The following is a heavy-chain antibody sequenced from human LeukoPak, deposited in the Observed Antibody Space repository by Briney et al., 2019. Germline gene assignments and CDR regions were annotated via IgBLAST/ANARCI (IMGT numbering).Heavy chain of an antibody. CDR1: GGSISSYY. CDR2: IYYSGST. CDR3: ARDDTAMALDY. Sequence: SETLSLTCTVSGGSISSYYWSWIRQPPGKGLEWIGYIYYSGSTNYNPSLKSRVTISVDTSKNQFSLKLSSVTAADTAVYYRARDDTAMALDYWGQGTLVTVSS. J-gene: IGHJ4*02. V-gene: IGHV4-59*12. D-gene: IGHD5-18*01.